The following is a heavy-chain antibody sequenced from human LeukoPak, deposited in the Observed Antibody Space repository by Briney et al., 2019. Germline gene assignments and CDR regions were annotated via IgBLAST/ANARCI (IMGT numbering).Heavy chain of an antibody. J-gene: IGHJ5*02. Sequence: ASVKVSCKASGGTFSSYAISWVRQAPGQGLEWMGGIIPIFGTANYAQKFQGRVTITADESTSTAYMELSSLRSEDTAVYCCARSSGSYSVRWFDPWGQGTLVTVSS. D-gene: IGHD3-10*01. CDR2: IIPIFGTA. CDR3: ARSSGSYSVRWFDP. V-gene: IGHV1-69*13. CDR1: GGTFSSYA.